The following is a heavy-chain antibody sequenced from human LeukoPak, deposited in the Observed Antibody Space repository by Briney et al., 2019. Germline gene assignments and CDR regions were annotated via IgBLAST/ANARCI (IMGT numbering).Heavy chain of an antibody. V-gene: IGHV3-30-3*01. D-gene: IGHD1-26*01. CDR3: AKGGWLDD. CDR2: ISYDGSNK. CDR1: GFTFSSYA. J-gene: IGHJ4*02. Sequence: TGGSLRLSCAASGFTFSSYAMHWVRQAPGKGLEWVAVISYDGSNKYYADSVKGRFTISRDNSKNTLYLQMNSLRAEDTAVYYCAKGGWLDDWGQGTLVIVSS.